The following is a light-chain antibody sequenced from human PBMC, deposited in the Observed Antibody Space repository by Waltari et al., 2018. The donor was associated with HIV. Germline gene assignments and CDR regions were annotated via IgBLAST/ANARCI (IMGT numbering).Light chain of an antibody. Sequence: QAVVTQEPSLTVSAGGTVTLTCASSTGAVTSGNCPYWFQRRPGQAPKTLIDDTTNRHSWTPAGFSGSLLGGKAALTLSGAQFEDEADYFCLLSFNGVVVFGGGTTLTVL. CDR3: LLSFNGVVV. V-gene: IGLV7-46*01. CDR1: TGAVTSGNC. J-gene: IGLJ2*01. CDR2: DTT.